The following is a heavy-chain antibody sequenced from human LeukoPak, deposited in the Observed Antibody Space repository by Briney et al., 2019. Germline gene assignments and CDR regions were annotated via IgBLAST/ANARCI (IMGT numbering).Heavy chain of an antibody. J-gene: IGHJ2*01. CDR1: GFTLSTYW. CDR2: INPDGSTT. Sequence: TGGSLRLSCAASGFTLSTYWMHWVRHAPGKGLVWVSRINPDGSTTTYADSVEGRFTISRDNSKNTLYLQMNSLRAEDTAVYYCARVNVRGADWYFDLWGRGTLVTVSS. CDR3: ARVNVRGADWYFDL. D-gene: IGHD4/OR15-4a*01. V-gene: IGHV3-74*01.